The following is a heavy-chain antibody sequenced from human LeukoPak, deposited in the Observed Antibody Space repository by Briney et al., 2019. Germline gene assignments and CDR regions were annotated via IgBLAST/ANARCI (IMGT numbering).Heavy chain of an antibody. CDR1: GYTLTELS. J-gene: IGHJ4*02. V-gene: IGHV1-24*01. CDR2: FDPEDGET. D-gene: IGHD1-26*01. CDR3: ATAVVGATTADY. Sequence: ASVKVSCKVSGYTLTELSMHWVRQAPGKGLEWMGGFDPEDGETIYAQKFQGRVTMTEDTSTDTAYMELSSLRSEDTAVYYCATAVVGATTADYWGQGTLVTVSS.